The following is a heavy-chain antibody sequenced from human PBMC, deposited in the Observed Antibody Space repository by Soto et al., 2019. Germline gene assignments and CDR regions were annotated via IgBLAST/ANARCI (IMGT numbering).Heavy chain of an antibody. CDR2: ISWNSGSI. CDR1: GFTFDDYA. Sequence: EVQLVESGGGLVQPGRSLRLSCAASGFTFDDYAMPWVRQAPGKGREWVSGISWNSGSIGYADSVKCRFTISRDNAKKSLYLQMNSLRAEDTALYYCAKERAGGGFVYYYYYMDVWGKETTVTVS. D-gene: IGHD3-16*01. CDR3: AKERAGGGFVYYYYYMDV. J-gene: IGHJ6*03. V-gene: IGHV3-9*01.